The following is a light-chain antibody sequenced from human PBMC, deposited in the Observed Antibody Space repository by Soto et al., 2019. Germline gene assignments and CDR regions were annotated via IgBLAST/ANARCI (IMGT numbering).Light chain of an antibody. Sequence: EIVLTQSPGTLSLSPGERATLSCRASPSVADFVAWYQQKPGQAPRLLIYGAFNRATGIPARFSGSGSGTDFTPTTGGLGLEEAGIHVFHQRNIRLPLTF. J-gene: IGKJ5*01. V-gene: IGKV3-11*01. CDR3: HQRNIRLPLT. CDR1: PSVADF. CDR2: GAF.